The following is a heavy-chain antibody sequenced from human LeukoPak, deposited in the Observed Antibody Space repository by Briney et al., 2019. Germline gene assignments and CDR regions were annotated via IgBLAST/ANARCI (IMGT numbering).Heavy chain of an antibody. D-gene: IGHD6-19*01. Sequence: SETLSLTCTVSGGSISSSSYYWGWIRQPPGKGLEWIGSIYYSGSTYYNPSLKSRVTISVDTSKNQFSLKLSSVTAADTAVYYCASNRPNSSGWYGPSDYWGQGTLVTVSS. J-gene: IGHJ4*02. CDR3: ASNRPNSSGWYGPSDY. CDR2: IYYSGST. V-gene: IGHV4-39*07. CDR1: GGSISSSSYY.